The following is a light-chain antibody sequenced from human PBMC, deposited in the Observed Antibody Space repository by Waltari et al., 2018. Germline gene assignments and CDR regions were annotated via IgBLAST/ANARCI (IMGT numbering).Light chain of an antibody. Sequence: QSVLTQPPSVSGAPGQRVTISCTGSGSNIGAGDAVHRYQQLPRAAPKLLIYGSTSRPLGVPARFFGSTSGTSASLAITGLQAEDEADYYCQSYDTSLSVVFGGGTKLTVL. CDR3: QSYDTSLSVV. J-gene: IGLJ3*02. CDR2: GST. CDR1: GSNIGAGDA. V-gene: IGLV1-40*01.